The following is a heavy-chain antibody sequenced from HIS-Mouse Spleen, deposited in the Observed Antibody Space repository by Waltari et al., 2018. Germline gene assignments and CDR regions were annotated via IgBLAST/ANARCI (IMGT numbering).Heavy chain of an antibody. D-gene: IGHD6-13*01. CDR1: GGPSIRSRSY. J-gene: IGHJ2*01. Sequence: QLQLQESGPGLVKPSETLSLTCTVSGGPSIRSRSYWRWLHQPPGTGLEWVGRIYYSGGTYYNPSLKSRVTISVDTSKNQFSLKLSSVTAADTAVYYCAREIPYSSSWYDWYFDLWGRGTLVTVSS. CDR2: IYYSGGT. V-gene: IGHV4-39*07. CDR3: AREIPYSSSWYDWYFDL.